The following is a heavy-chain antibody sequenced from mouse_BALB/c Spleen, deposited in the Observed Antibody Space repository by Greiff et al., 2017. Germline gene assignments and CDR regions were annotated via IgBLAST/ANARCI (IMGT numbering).Heavy chain of an antibody. V-gene: IGHV5-12-2*01. J-gene: IGHJ3*01. CDR2: ISNGGGST. Sequence: EVKVVESGGGLVQPGGSLKLSCAASGFTFSSYTMSWVRQTPEKRLEWVAYISNGGGSTYYPDTVKGRFTISRDNAKNTLYLQMSSLKSEDTAMYYCARGDYGSPWFAYWGQGTLVTVSA. CDR1: GFTFSSYT. D-gene: IGHD1-1*01. CDR3: ARGDYGSPWFAY.